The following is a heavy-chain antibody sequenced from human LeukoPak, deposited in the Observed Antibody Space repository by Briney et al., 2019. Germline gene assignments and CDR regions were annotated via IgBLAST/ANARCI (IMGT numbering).Heavy chain of an antibody. D-gene: IGHD5-12*01. CDR2: IVGSGRNT. J-gene: IGHJ4*02. V-gene: IGHV3-23*01. CDR3: AKEGGYDGVDW. Sequence: GGSLRLSCAASGITFSIYTMSWVRQAPGKGLEWVSAIVGSGRNTYYADSVKGRFTISRDNSKNTLYLQMNSLRAEDTAVYHCAKEGGYDGVDWWGQGTLVSVSS. CDR1: GITFSIYT.